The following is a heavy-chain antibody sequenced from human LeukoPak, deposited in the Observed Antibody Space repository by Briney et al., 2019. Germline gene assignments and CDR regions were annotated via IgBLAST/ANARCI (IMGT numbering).Heavy chain of an antibody. CDR3: ARESDSGGYRFDY. CDR1: GFIFSNYE. D-gene: IGHD3-22*01. V-gene: IGHV3-48*03. J-gene: IGHJ4*02. Sequence: GGSLRLSCAASGFIFSNYEMIWVRQAPGEGPEWLSYISSGGGRTIYYADSVKGRFSISRDNAENSLYLQMTSLRTEDTAVYYCARESDSGGYRFDYWGQGSLVTVSS. CDR2: ISSGGGRTI.